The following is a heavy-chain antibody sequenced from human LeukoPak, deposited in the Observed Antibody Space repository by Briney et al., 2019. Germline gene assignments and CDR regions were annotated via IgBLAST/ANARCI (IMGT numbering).Heavy chain of an antibody. CDR3: ARGSRPHLVPDF. CDR1: GGSFSGYY. J-gene: IGHJ4*02. CDR2: INHSGST. V-gene: IGHV4-34*01. Sequence: PSETLSLTCAVYGGSFSGYYWSWIRQPPGKGLEWIGEINHSGSTNYNPSLKSRVTISVDTSKNQFSLKLSSVTAADTAVYYCARGSRPHLVPDFWGQGTLVTVSS. D-gene: IGHD2-2*01.